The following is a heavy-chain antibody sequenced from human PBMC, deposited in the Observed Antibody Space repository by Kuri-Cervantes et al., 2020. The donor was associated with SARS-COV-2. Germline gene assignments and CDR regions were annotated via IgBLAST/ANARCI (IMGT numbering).Heavy chain of an antibody. J-gene: IGHJ6*02. Sequence: GGSLRLSCAASGFTFSSYWTHWVRQAPGKGLVWVSRINSDGSSTSYADSVKGRFTISRDNSKNTLYLQMNSLRAEDTAVYYCARDGDYGDPIYYYYGMDVWGQGTTVTVSS. D-gene: IGHD4-17*01. CDR3: ARDGDYGDPIYYYYGMDV. V-gene: IGHV3-74*01. CDR1: GFTFSSYW. CDR2: INSDGSST.